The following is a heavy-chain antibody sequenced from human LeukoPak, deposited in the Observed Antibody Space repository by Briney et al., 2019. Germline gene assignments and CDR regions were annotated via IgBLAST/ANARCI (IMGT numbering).Heavy chain of an antibody. V-gene: IGHV3-21*01. CDR3: AREGRAGVPAAG. CDR2: ISSSSSYI. Sequence: PGGSLRLSCAASGFTFSSYSMNWVRQAPGKGLEWVSSISSSSSYIYYADSVKGRFTISRDNAKNSLYLQMNSLRAEDTAVYYCAREGRAGVPAAGWGQGTLVTVSS. CDR1: GFTFSSYS. J-gene: IGHJ4*02. D-gene: IGHD2-2*01.